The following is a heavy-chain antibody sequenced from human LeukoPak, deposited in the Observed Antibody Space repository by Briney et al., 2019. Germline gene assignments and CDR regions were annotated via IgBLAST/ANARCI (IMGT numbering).Heavy chain of an antibody. Sequence: GGSVKVSCTASGYTFTSYAMNWVRQAPGQGLEWMGWINTNTGNSKYAQGFTGRFVFSLDTSVSTAYPQISSLKAEDTAVYYCARRNREDAFDIWGQGTMVTVSS. J-gene: IGHJ3*02. V-gene: IGHV7-4-1*02. CDR1: GYTFTSYA. D-gene: IGHD4-11*01. CDR2: INTNTGNS. CDR3: ARRNREDAFDI.